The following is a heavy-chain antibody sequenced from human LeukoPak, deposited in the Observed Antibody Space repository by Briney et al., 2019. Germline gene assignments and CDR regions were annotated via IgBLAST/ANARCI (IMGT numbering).Heavy chain of an antibody. Sequence: SETLSLTCTVSGGSISSYYWSWIRQPPGKGLEWIGYIYYSGSTNYNPSLKSRVTMSVDTSKNQFSLKLSSVTAADTAVYYCARGPHCGGDCYPLDYWGQGTLVTVSS. D-gene: IGHD2-21*02. CDR3: ARGPHCGGDCYPLDY. J-gene: IGHJ4*02. CDR2: IYYSGST. CDR1: GGSISSYY. V-gene: IGHV4-59*01.